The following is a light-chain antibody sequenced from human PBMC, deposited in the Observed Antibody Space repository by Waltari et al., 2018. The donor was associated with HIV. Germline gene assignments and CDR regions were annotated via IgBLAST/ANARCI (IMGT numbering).Light chain of an antibody. Sequence: QSVLTQPPSASWTPGQRVTISCSGSISNIGSNTVNWYQQLPGTAPKLLIYTTTQRPSGVPDRFSGSKSGASASLAISGLQSDDEADYYWATWDDSLNGPVFGGGTKLTVL. V-gene: IGLV1-44*01. CDR2: TTT. J-gene: IGLJ3*02. CDR1: ISNIGSNT. CDR3: ATWDDSLNGPV.